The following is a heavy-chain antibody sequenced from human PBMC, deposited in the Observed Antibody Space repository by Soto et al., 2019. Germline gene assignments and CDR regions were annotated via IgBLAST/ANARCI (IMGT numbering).Heavy chain of an antibody. J-gene: IGHJ3*02. CDR1: GYSFTSYW. D-gene: IGHD3-3*02. V-gene: IGHV5-51*01. Sequence: GESLKISCKGSGYSFTSYWIGWVRQMPGKGLEWMGIIYPGDSDTRYGPSFQGQVTISADKSISTAYLQWIILKASDTAMYYCARPSLQAVAFPYDPFDIWGQGTMVTVSS. CDR3: ARPSLQAVAFPYDPFDI. CDR2: IYPGDSDT.